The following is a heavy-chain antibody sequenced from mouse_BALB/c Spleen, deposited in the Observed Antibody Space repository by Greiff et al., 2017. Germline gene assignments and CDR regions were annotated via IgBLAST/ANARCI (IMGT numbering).Heavy chain of an antibody. CDR2: ISSGSSTI. D-gene: IGHD1-1*01. CDR1: GFTFSSFG. V-gene: IGHV5-17*02. CDR3: ASYYYYGSSHYAMDY. Sequence: EVQVVESGGGLVQPGGSRKLSCAASGFTFSSFGMHWVRQAPEKGLEWVAYISSGSSTIYYADTVKGRFTISRDNPKNTLFLQMTSLRSEDTAMYYCASYYYYGSSHYAMDYWGQGTSVTVSS. J-gene: IGHJ4*01.